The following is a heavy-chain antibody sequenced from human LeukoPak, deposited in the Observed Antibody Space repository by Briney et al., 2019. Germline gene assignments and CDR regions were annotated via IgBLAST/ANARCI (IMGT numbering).Heavy chain of an antibody. J-gene: IGHJ3*02. CDR2: INTNTGNP. CDR3: AREVVEMATMAAFDI. V-gene: IGHV7-4-1*02. D-gene: IGHD5-24*01. Sequence: ASVKVSCKASGYTFTSYAMNWVRQAPGQGLEWMGWINTNTGNPTYAQGFTGRFVFSLDTSVSTAYLQISSLKAEDTAVYYCAREVVEMATMAAFDIWGQGTMVTVSS. CDR1: GYTFTSYA.